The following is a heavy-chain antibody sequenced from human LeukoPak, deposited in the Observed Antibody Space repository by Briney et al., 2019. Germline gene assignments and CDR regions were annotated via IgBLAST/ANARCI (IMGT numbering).Heavy chain of an antibody. Sequence: GESLKISCKGSGYNVANYWIAWVRQMPGKGLEWMGIIHPADSDTRYSPSFQGQVTISADKSISTAYLQWSSLKASDTAMYYCARSSSGWSFDYWGQGTLVTVSS. D-gene: IGHD6-19*01. CDR3: ARSSSGWSFDY. CDR2: IHPADSDT. V-gene: IGHV5-51*01. J-gene: IGHJ4*02. CDR1: GYNVANYW.